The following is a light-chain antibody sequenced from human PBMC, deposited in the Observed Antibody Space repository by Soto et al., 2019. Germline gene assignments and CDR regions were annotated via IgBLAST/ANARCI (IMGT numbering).Light chain of an antibody. Sequence: DIVMTQSPATLSVSPGERATLSCRASQSVSSNLAWYQQKPGQAPRLLIDGAATRATGIPARFSGSRSGTEFTLTISSLQSEDFAVYYCQQYNNWHPITCGQGTRLEIK. V-gene: IGKV3-15*01. CDR2: GAA. CDR1: QSVSSN. J-gene: IGKJ5*01. CDR3: QQYNNWHPIT.